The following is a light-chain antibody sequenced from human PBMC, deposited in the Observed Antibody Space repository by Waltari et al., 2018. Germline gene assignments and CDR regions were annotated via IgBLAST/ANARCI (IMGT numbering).Light chain of an antibody. V-gene: IGLV2-14*03. CDR2: DVS. CDR3: NSYTSSNTRV. J-gene: IGLJ1*01. CDR1: SSDVGGYDF. Sequence: QSALTQPASVSGSPGQSITISFPGSSSDVGGYDFVSWYQQPPGKVPKLIIYDVSHRPSGVSTRFSGSKSGNTASLTISGLQSEDEADYYCNSYTSSNTRVFGTGTRVTVL.